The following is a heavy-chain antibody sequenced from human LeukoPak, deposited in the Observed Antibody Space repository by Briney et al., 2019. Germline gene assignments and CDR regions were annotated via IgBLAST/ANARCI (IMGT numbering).Heavy chain of an antibody. Sequence: GGSLRLSCAASGFTLSNHWMTWVRQAPGRGPEWVANVNRDGSETYYLDSVKGRFTISKDNAKNSLYLQMNSLRAEDTALYHCARNNGMDVWGQGTTVIVSS. CDR2: VNRDGSET. CDR1: GFTLSNHW. CDR3: ARNNGMDV. V-gene: IGHV3-7*03. J-gene: IGHJ6*02.